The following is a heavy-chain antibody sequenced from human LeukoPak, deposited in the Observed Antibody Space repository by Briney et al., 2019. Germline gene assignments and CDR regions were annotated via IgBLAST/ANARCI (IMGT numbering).Heavy chain of an antibody. V-gene: IGHV3-21*01. D-gene: IGHD2-15*01. CDR2: ISGRSSDI. CDR3: ARDAIVVVVAATGGSWFDP. CDR1: GFTFSTYS. Sequence: GGSLRLSCSASGFTFSTYSMNWVRQAPGKGLEWVSSISGRSSDIRYADSVKGRFTISRDNTKNSPYLQMERLSIDDTAVYYCARDAIVVVVAATGGSWFDPWGQGTLVTVSS. J-gene: IGHJ5*02.